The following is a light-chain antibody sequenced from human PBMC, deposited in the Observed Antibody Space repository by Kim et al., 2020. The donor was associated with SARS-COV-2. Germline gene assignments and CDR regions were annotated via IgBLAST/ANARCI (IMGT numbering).Light chain of an antibody. J-gene: IGKJ1*01. CDR1: QGISTW. Sequence: DVQMTQSPSSVSASIGDRVTITCRASQGISTWLAWYQQKPGEAPKLLIYSASTLQSGVPSRFSGSGSGKDFTLTISSLQPEDFATYYCQQTNNVPRTFGQGTKVDIK. V-gene: IGKV1-12*01. CDR3: QQTNNVPRT. CDR2: SAS.